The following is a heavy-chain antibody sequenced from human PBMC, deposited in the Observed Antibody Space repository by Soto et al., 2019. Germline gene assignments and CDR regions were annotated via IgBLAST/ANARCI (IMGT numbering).Heavy chain of an antibody. D-gene: IGHD6-19*01. CDR3: ARDGRERQWLDFFDY. Sequence: QVQLVESGGGVVQPGTSLRLSCAACGYTFRSDAIHWVRQAPGEGLEWVAVMSHDGRNKYYAESVKGRFTISRDNSKNTLYLQMNSLRPEDTAVYYCARDGRERQWLDFFDYWGQGTLVTDSS. CDR2: MSHDGRNK. V-gene: IGHV3-30*04. J-gene: IGHJ4*02. CDR1: GYTFRSDA.